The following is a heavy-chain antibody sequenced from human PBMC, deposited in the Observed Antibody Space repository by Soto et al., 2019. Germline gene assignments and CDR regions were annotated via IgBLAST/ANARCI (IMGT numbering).Heavy chain of an antibody. CDR3: AKDPQPRYTGSSYRGPYYFDY. D-gene: IGHD1-26*01. CDR1: GFTFSSYA. J-gene: IGHJ4*02. V-gene: IGHV3-23*01. CDR2: ISGSGGST. Sequence: PGGSLRLSCAAAGFTFSSYAMSWVRQAPGRGLEWVSAISGSGGSTYYADSVKGRFTISRDNSKNTLYLQMNSLRAEDTAVYYCAKDPQPRYTGSSYRGPYYFDYWGQGILVPVSS.